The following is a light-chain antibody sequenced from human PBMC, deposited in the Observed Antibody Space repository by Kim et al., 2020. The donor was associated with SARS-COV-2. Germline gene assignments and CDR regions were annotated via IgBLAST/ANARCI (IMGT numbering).Light chain of an antibody. CDR3: HTRDSSGNHVL. J-gene: IGLJ2*01. Sequence: ALGVTIRITGQGDSLGAYYASLCQQKPGHTPVIVIFGKNNRPPGIPDRCSGSSTGNTASFTPAGAQAEDEDDYYCHTRDSSGNHVLFGGGTQLTVL. CDR2: GKN. V-gene: IGLV3-19*01. CDR1: SLGAYY.